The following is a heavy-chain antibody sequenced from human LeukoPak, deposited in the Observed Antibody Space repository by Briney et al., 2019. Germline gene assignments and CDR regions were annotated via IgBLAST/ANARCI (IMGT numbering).Heavy chain of an antibody. V-gene: IGHV1-69*05. CDR3: ARNHQSAVVAPYYYYYYMDV. D-gene: IGHD2-15*01. J-gene: IGHJ6*03. Sequence: SVKVSCKASGGTFSSYAISWVRQAPGQGREWMGGIIPIFGTANYAQKFQGRGTITTDETTSTDYMELSSLRSEDTAVYYCARNHQSAVVAPYYYYYYMDVWGKGTTVTVSS. CDR1: GGTFSSYA. CDR2: IIPIFGTA.